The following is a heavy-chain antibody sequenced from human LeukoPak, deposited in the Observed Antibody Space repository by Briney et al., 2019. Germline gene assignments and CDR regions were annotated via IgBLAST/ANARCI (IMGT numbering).Heavy chain of an antibody. D-gene: IGHD1-26*01. CDR2: ISYDGSNK. CDR1: GFTFSSYA. CDR3: ARDYRGSLDTFDY. Sequence: GGSLRLSCAASGFTFSSYAMHRVRQAPGKGLEWVAVISYDGSNKYYADSVKGRFTISRDNSKNTLYLQMNSLRAEDTAVYYCARDYRGSLDTFDYWGQGTLVTVSS. V-gene: IGHV3-30-3*01. J-gene: IGHJ4*02.